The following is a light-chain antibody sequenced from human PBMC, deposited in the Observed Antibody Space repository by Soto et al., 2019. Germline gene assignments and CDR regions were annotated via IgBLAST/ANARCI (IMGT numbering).Light chain of an antibody. V-gene: IGKV4-1*01. CDR1: QSVLYSSNNKNY. Sequence: DIVMTQSPDSLAVSLGERATINCKSSQSVLYSSNNKNYLAWYQQKPGQPPKLLIYWASTRESGVPDRFIGSGFGTDISLTISSLQVEDVAVYYCQQYYSTPRTFGQGTKVEIK. CDR2: WAS. CDR3: QQYYSTPRT. J-gene: IGKJ1*01.